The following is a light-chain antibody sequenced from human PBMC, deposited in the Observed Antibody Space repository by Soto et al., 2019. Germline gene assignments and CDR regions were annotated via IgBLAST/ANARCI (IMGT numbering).Light chain of an antibody. CDR3: QQRSNWPPLT. CDR1: QSVSSY. CDR2: DAS. Sequence: DIELPQFPATRSLSPGARAPLSCTASQSVSSYLAWYQQKPGQAPRLLIYDASNRATGIPARFSGSGCGTDFTLTITSIEPEDFAVYDCQQRSNWPPLTFGGGTKVDI. V-gene: IGKV3-11*01. J-gene: IGKJ4*01.